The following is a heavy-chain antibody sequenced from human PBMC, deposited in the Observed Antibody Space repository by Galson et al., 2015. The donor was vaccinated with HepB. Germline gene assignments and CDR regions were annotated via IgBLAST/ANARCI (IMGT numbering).Heavy chain of an antibody. V-gene: IGHV7-4-1*02. CDR3: ARRHYGDYVNWFDP. Sequence: SVKVSCKASGYTFINYAMNWVRQAPGQGLEWMGWINTNTGNPTYAQGFTGRFVFSLDTSVSTAYLQISSLKAEDTAVYYCARRHYGDYVNWFDPWGQGTLVTVSS. CDR1: GYTFINYA. J-gene: IGHJ5*02. CDR2: INTNTGNP. D-gene: IGHD4-17*01.